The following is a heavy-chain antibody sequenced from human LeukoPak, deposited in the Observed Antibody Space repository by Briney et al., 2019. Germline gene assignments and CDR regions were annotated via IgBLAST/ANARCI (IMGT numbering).Heavy chain of an antibody. V-gene: IGHV3-74*01. Sequence: GGSLRLSCAGSGFTFSNTWMHWVRQAPGEGLVWASRIDSDGSTINYADSVKGRFTISRDNARNTLYLQMNSLRVEDTALYFCATAGNYRFDYWGQGTLVTVSS. CDR1: GFTFSNTW. J-gene: IGHJ4*02. CDR3: ATAGNYRFDY. CDR2: IDSDGSTI. D-gene: IGHD1-7*01.